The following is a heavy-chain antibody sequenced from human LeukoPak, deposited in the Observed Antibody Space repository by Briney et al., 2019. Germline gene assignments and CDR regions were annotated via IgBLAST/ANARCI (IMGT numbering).Heavy chain of an antibody. J-gene: IGHJ5*02. D-gene: IGHD3-22*01. Sequence: TLSLTCTFYASFNRNYYWKSIRQPTWRELERIGYIYYIRCTNYNPSLQSRVTISVVTSKNHISPKLSSVTAANTAVHYCARGSAYGLIGSWCDPRGQGTQV. V-gene: IGHV4-59*01. CDR2: IYYIRCT. CDR1: ASFNRNYY. CDR3: ARGSAYGLIGSWCDP.